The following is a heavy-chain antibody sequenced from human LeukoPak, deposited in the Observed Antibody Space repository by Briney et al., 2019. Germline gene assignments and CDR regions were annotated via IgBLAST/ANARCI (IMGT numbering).Heavy chain of an antibody. J-gene: IGHJ3*02. D-gene: IGHD4-17*01. CDR1: GGSFSGYY. Sequence: SETLSLTCAVYGGSFSGYYWSWIRQPPGKGLEWIGEINHSGSTNYNPSLKSRVTISVDTSKNQFSLKLSSVTAADTAVYYCARVQYGDQDAFDIWGQGTMVTVSS. V-gene: IGHV4-34*01. CDR2: INHSGST. CDR3: ARVQYGDQDAFDI.